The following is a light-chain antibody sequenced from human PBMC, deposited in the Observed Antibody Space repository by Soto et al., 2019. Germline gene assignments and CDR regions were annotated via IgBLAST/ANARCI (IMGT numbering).Light chain of an antibody. CDR3: LEYGSSSLT. V-gene: IGKV3-20*01. CDR2: DTS. J-gene: IGKJ1*01. CDR1: QSVSSPY. Sequence: VVTQSPGTLSLSPGERATLSCRASQSVSSPYFAWYQQKPGKAPRLLIFDTSVRATGISDRFSGSGSGTDFTLTITRLEPEDFALYYCLEYGSSSLTFGQGTRVEI.